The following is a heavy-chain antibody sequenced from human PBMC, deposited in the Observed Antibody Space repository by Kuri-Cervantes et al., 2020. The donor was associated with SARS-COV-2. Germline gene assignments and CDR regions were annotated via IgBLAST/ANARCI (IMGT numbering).Heavy chain of an antibody. J-gene: IGHJ5*02. V-gene: IGHV3-48*03. CDR2: ISSSGSTI. CDR1: GFTFSSYE. CDR3: ARGRAATNWFDP. Sequence: GGSLRLSCAASGFTFSSYEMNWVRQALGKGLEWVSYISSSGSTIYYADSVKGRFTISRDNAKNSLYLQMNSLRAEDTAVYYCARGRAATNWFDPWGQGTLVTVSS. D-gene: IGHD6-13*01.